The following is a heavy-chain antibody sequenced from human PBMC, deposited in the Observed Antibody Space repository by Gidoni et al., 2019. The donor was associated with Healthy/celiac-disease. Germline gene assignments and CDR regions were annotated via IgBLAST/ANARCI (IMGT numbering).Heavy chain of an antibody. V-gene: IGHV3-30-3*01. CDR1: GLTFSSYA. J-gene: IGHJ4*02. Sequence: QVQLVESGGGVVQPGRSLRLSCAASGLTFSSYAMHWVRQAPGKGLEWVAVISYDGSNKYYADSVKGRFTISRDNSKNTLYLQMNSLRAEDTAVYYCARLSAGKFDYWGQGTLVTVSS. CDR3: ARLSAGKFDY. D-gene: IGHD6-13*01. CDR2: ISYDGSNK.